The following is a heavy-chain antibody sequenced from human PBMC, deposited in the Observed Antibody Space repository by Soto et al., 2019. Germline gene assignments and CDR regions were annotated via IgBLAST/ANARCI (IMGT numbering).Heavy chain of an antibody. D-gene: IGHD1-26*01. CDR2: INWNGGST. V-gene: IGHV3-20*04. Sequence: GGSLRLSCAASGFTFDDYGMSWVRQAPGKGLEWVSGINWNGGSTGYADSVKGRFTISRDNAKNSLYLQMNSLRAEDTALYYCARVLISIVGATTYYYGMDVWGQGTTVTVSS. CDR3: ARVLISIVGATTYYYGMDV. J-gene: IGHJ6*02. CDR1: GFTFDDYG.